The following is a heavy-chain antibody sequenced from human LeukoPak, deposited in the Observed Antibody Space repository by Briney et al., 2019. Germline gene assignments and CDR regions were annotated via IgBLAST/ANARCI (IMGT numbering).Heavy chain of an antibody. CDR2: IYSGGST. D-gene: IGHD2-2*02. J-gene: IGHJ3*02. CDR3: ARAGVVVPAAIAGGAFDI. V-gene: IGHV3-66*02. CDR1: GFTVSSNY. Sequence: GGSLRLSCAASGFTVSSNYMSWVRQAPGKGLEWVSVIYSGGSTYYADPVKGRFTISRDNSKNTLYLQMNSLRAEDTAVYYCARAGVVVPAAIAGGAFDIWGQGTMVTVSS.